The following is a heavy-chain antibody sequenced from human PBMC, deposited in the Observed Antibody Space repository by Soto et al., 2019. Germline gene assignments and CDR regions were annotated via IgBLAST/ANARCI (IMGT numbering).Heavy chain of an antibody. CDR1: GGSISSGGYY. CDR2: IYYSGST. D-gene: IGHD3-3*01. J-gene: IGHJ5*02. Sequence: PSETLSLTCTVSGGSISSGGYYWSWIRQHPGRGLEWIGYIYYSGSTSYNPSLKSRVTISVDTSKNQFSLKVRSVTAADTAVYFCARGPKYNDFWSGFYTWWFDPWGQGTLVTVSS. CDR3: ARGPKYNDFWSGFYTWWFDP. V-gene: IGHV4-30-4*08.